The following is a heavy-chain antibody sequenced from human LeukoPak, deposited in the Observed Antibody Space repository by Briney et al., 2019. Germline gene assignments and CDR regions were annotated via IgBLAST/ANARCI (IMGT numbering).Heavy chain of an antibody. CDR2: IIPIFGTA. CDR3: ARDSSGWYYFDY. V-gene: IGHV1-69*05. J-gene: IGHJ4*02. Sequence: PVKVSCKASGGTFSSYAISWVRQAPGQGLEWMGGIIPIFGTANYAQKFQGRVTITTDESTSTAYMELNSLRSEDTAVYYCARDSSGWYYFDYWGQGTLVSVSS. D-gene: IGHD6-19*01. CDR1: GGTFSSYA.